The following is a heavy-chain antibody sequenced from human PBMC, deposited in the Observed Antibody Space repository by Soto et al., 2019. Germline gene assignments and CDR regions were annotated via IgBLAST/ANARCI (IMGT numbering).Heavy chain of an antibody. D-gene: IGHD3-10*01. CDR1: GFTFSSYA. Sequence: GGSLRLSCAASGFTFSSYAMSWVRQAPGKGLEWVSAISGSGGSTYYADSVKGRFTISRDNSKNTLYLQMNSLRAEDTAVYYCANGDPWFGELLPLDYWGQGTLVTVSS. CDR3: ANGDPWFGELLPLDY. CDR2: ISGSGGST. V-gene: IGHV3-23*01. J-gene: IGHJ4*02.